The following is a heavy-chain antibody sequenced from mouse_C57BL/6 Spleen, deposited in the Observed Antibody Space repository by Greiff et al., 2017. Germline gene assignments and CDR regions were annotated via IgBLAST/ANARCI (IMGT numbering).Heavy chain of an antibody. D-gene: IGHD3-2*02. Sequence: VQLKQSGPELVKPGASVKISCKASGYTFTDYYMNWVKQSHGKSLEWIGDINPNNGGTSYNQKFKGKATLTVDKSSSTAYMELRSLTSEDSAVYYCARQPSSGAYWGQGTLVTVSA. CDR1: GYTFTDYY. CDR2: INPNNGGT. CDR3: ARQPSSGAY. J-gene: IGHJ3*01. V-gene: IGHV1-26*01.